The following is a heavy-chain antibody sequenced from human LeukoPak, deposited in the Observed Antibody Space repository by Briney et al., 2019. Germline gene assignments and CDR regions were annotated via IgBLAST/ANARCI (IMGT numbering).Heavy chain of an antibody. Sequence: ASVKVSCKASGYSFTDYYMHWVRQAPGPGLEWMGWINPNSGGINYAQKFQGRVTMTRDTSISTAYMELSGLRSDDTAGYYCARGPKGGHLDYWGQGALVTVSS. CDR3: ARGPKGGHLDY. D-gene: IGHD3-16*01. CDR2: INPNSGGI. J-gene: IGHJ4*02. CDR1: GYSFTDYY. V-gene: IGHV1-2*02.